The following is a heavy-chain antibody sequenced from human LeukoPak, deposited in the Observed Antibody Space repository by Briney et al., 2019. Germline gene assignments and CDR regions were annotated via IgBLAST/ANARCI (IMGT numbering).Heavy chain of an antibody. CDR3: ARVLGTAMALGFYYFDY. CDR1: GGSISSDY. Sequence: SETLSLTCTVSGGSISSDYWSWIRQPPGKGLEWIGYIYYSGSTNYNPSLKSRVTISVDTSKNQFSLKLSSVTAADTAVYYCARVLGTAMALGFYYFDYWGQGTLVTFSS. D-gene: IGHD5-18*01. V-gene: IGHV4-59*01. CDR2: IYYSGST. J-gene: IGHJ4*02.